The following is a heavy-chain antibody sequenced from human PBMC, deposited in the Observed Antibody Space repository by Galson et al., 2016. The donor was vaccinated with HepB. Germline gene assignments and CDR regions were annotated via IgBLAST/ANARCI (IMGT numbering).Heavy chain of an antibody. D-gene: IGHD6-25*01. CDR3: ARGSGYSSAKTYGLDV. Sequence: SVKVSCKPSGYTFTNYAIHWVRQAPGQRLEWMGWINAGNGNTKYSQKFQGRVTITADTYASTAYMELSSLRSEDMAVYYCARGSGYSSAKTYGLDVWGQGTTVTVSS. CDR2: INAGNGNT. J-gene: IGHJ6*02. V-gene: IGHV1-3*01. CDR1: GYTFTNYA.